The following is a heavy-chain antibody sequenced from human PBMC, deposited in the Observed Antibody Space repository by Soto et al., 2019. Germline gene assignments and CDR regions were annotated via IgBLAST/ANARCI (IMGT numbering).Heavy chain of an antibody. D-gene: IGHD2-2*01. J-gene: IGHJ5*02. V-gene: IGHV1-18*03. Sequence: QVQLVQSGAEVKKPGASVKVSCKASSYTFTSYGISWVRQAPGQGLEWMGWISAYNGNTNYAQKLQGRVTMTTDTTTSTAYMELRSLRSDDMAVYYCAREGVVVVPAAMGNWFDPWGQGTQVTVST. CDR3: AREGVVVVPAAMGNWFDP. CDR2: ISAYNGNT. CDR1: SYTFTSYG.